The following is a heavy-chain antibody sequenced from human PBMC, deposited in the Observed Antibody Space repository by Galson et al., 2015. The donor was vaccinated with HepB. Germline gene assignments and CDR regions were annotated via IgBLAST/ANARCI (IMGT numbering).Heavy chain of an antibody. CDR2: ISYDGSNK. Sequence: SLRLSCAASGFTFSSYAMHWVRQAPGKGLEWVAVISYDGSNKYYADSVKGRFTISRDNSKNTLYLQMNSLRAEDTAVYYCARARGLLRPIDYWGQGTLVTVSS. CDR3: ARARGLLRPIDY. V-gene: IGHV3-30*04. J-gene: IGHJ4*02. D-gene: IGHD3-22*01. CDR1: GFTFSSYA.